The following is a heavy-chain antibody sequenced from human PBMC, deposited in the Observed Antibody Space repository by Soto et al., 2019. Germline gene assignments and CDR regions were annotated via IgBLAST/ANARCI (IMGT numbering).Heavy chain of an antibody. V-gene: IGHV3-21*01. CDR3: ARDRTSIFDY. J-gene: IGHJ4*02. CDR1: GFTFSSYS. CDR2: ICISSSYI. Sequence: PGGSLRLSCAASGFTFSSYSMNWVRQAPGKGLEWVSSICISSSYIYYADSVKGRFTISRDNAKNSLYLQMNSLRAEDTAVYYCARDRTSIFDYWGQGTLVTVSS. D-gene: IGHD1-1*01.